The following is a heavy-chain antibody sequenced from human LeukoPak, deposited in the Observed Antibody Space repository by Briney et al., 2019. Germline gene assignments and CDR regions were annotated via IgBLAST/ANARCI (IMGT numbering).Heavy chain of an antibody. CDR1: GFTFSSYG. J-gene: IGHJ6*03. CDR3: ARHETDTLGSYYYMDV. Sequence: GSLRLSCAASGFTFSSYGMHWVRQAPGKGLEWIGSIYYSGSTYYNPSLKSRVTISVDTSKNQFSLKLSSVTAADTAVYYCARHETDTLGSYYYMDVWGKGTTVTVSS. D-gene: IGHD1-14*01. CDR2: IYYSGST. V-gene: IGHV4-39*01.